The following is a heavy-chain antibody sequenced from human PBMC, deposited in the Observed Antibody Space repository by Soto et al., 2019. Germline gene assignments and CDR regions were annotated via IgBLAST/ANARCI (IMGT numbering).Heavy chain of an antibody. CDR2: IYSGGST. J-gene: IGHJ4*02. CDR1: GGSISSSSYS. Sequence: QLQLQESGPGLVKPSETLSLTCTVSGGSISSSSYSWGWIRQPPGKGLEWIGSIYSGGSTYYNPSLKSRVTISVDTSKNQFSLKLSSVTAADTAVYYCASRVYGAPLWGQGTLVTVSS. V-gene: IGHV4-39*01. D-gene: IGHD3-10*01. CDR3: ASRVYGAPL.